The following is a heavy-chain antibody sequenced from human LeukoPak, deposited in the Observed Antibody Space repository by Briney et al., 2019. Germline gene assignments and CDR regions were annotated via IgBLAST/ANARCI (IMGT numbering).Heavy chain of an antibody. CDR1: GYTFTSYG. V-gene: IGHV1-18*01. CDR3: ARDGEWYEKYYYYGMDV. Sequence: AAVTVSCKASGYTFTSYGISWVRQPPGQGLEWMGWISAYNGNTNKAQKLQGRVTVTTNTSTSTAYMELRSLRSDETAVYYCARDGEWYEKYYYYGMDVWGQGTTVTVSS. D-gene: IGHD2-8*01. J-gene: IGHJ6*02. CDR2: ISAYNGNT.